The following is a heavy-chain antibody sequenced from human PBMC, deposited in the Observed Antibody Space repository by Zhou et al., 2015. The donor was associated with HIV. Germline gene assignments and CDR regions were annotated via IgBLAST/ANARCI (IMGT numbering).Heavy chain of an antibody. CDR3: ARAGRVTGIVGATKFGYWFDP. Sequence: QVQLVQSGAEVKKPGSSVKVSCKASGGTFSSYAISWVRQAPGQGLEWMGGIIPIFGTANYAQKFQGRVTITADESTSTAYMELSSLRSEDTAVYYCARAGRVTGIVGATKFGYWFDPWGQGTLVTVSS. CDR1: GGTFSSYA. D-gene: IGHD1-26*01. J-gene: IGHJ5*02. CDR2: IIPIFGTA. V-gene: IGHV1-69*12.